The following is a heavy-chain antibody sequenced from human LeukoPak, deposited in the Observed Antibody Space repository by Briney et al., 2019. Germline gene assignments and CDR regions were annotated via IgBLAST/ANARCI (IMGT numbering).Heavy chain of an antibody. Sequence: ASVKVSCKASGYTFTNYGITWVRQAPGQGLEWMGWVSPYNGNTNYAQHLQGRVTMTTDTSTTTAYMELRSLRSDDTAIYYCAREWGHYYDAWGQGTMVTVSS. CDR1: GYTFTNYG. CDR2: VSPYNGNT. V-gene: IGHV1-18*01. D-gene: IGHD3-22*01. J-gene: IGHJ3*01. CDR3: AREWGHYYDA.